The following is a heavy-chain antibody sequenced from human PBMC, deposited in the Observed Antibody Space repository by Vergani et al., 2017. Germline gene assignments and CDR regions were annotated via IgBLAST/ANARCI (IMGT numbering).Heavy chain of an antibody. D-gene: IGHD2-21*01. Sequence: QVHLVESGGGVVQPGRSLRLSCVVSGFTSSYYGMHWVRQAPGKGLEWVAVISYDGTKKYYADSVKGRFTISRDNSKSTLYLQMNSLRTEDTAVYYCATYSCGTPGCQRGYFREWGQGTLVTVSS. CDR1: GFTSSYYG. J-gene: IGHJ1*01. CDR3: ATYSCGTPGCQRGYFRE. V-gene: IGHV3-30*03. CDR2: ISYDGTKK.